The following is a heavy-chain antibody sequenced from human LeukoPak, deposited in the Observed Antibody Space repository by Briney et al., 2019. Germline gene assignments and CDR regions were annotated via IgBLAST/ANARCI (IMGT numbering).Heavy chain of an antibody. J-gene: IGHJ3*02. CDR3: GRVSYSGIYGGAFGI. CDR2: INTDGSST. CDR1: GFTFSSYW. V-gene: IGHV3-74*01. D-gene: IGHD1-26*01. Sequence: PGGSLRLSCAASGFTFSSYWMHWVRQAPGKGLVWVSRINTDGSSTNYADSVKGRFTISRDNAKNTVYLQMNGLRAEDTAVYYCGRVSYSGIYGGAFGIWGQGTMVTVSS.